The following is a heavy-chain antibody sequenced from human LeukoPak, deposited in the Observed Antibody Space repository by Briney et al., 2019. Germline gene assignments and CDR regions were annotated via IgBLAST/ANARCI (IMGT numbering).Heavy chain of an antibody. CDR1: GNSISSGDNY. Sequence: PSETLSLTCTVSGNSISSGDNYWSWIRQPAGKGLEWIGRIYTSGSTNYNPSLKSRVTISVDTSKNQFSLKLSSVTAADTAVYYCARRNYYGSGRYGGDFDYWGQGTLVTVSS. CDR3: ARRNYYGSGRYGGDFDY. CDR2: IYTSGST. V-gene: IGHV4-61*02. D-gene: IGHD3-10*01. J-gene: IGHJ4*02.